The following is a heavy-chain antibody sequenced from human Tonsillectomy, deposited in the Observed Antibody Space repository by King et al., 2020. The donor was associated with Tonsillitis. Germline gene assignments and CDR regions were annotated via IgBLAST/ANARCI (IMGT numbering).Heavy chain of an antibody. CDR3: VRENWYYDN. CDR1: GYIFTDYH. Sequence: VQLVQSGAEVKKPGASVKVSCQAAGYIFTDYHMHWVRQAPGQGLEWMGWIYPKNGGTNYAQKFQGRITLTRDTSINSIYMELSRLTSDDTALYYCVRENWYYDNWGQGTLVTISS. J-gene: IGHJ4*02. CDR2: IYPKNGGT. V-gene: IGHV1-2*02.